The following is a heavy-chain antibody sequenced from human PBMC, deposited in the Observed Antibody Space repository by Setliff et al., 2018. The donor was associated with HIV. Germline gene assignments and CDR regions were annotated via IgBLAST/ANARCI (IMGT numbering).Heavy chain of an antibody. J-gene: IGHJ4*02. CDR3: ARVRLRVPPSIFDY. Sequence: SETLSLTCAVYGAPFNGYYWAWIRQSPAKGLEWIGEIYHSGIVNYNPSLQSRITISTDTSKNQFSLRLNSVTVAYTAVYYCARVRLRVPPSIFDYWGMGSLVTVSS. D-gene: IGHD2-2*01. V-gene: IGHV4-34*01. CDR2: IYHSGIV. CDR1: GAPFNGYY.